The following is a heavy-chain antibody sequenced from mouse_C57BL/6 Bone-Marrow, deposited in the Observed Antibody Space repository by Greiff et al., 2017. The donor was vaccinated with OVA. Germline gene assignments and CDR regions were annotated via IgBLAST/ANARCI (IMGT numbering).Heavy chain of an antibody. CDR2: IWTGGGT. J-gene: IGHJ4*01. CDR3: ARNVGYYRYAMDY. V-gene: IGHV2-9-1*01. D-gene: IGHD2-3*01. CDR1: GFSLTSYA. Sequence: VHLVESGPGLVAPSQSLSITCTVSGFSLTSYAISWVRQPPGKGLEWLGVIWTGGGTNYNSALKSRLSISKDNSKSQVFLKMNSLQTDDTARDYCARNVGYYRYAMDYWGQGTSVTVSS.